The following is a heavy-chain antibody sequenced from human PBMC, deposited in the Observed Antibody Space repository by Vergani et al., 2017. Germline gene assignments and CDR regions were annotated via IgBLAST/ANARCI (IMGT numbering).Heavy chain of an antibody. J-gene: IGHJ3*01. Sequence: QVQLQASGPGRVKPSQTLSLTCTMSGGSISAGHYFWSWIRQPAGKGLVWLGHISASGNASHSPSLKTRVSMSVDTSKNQFSLIVTSVTAADTAIYFYSRRSEGYYSDGKVHPHRTAFDVWDHGTVVAVSS. V-gene: IGHV4-61*02. D-gene: IGHD5-18*01. CDR3: SRRSEGYYSDGKVHPHRTAFDV. CDR1: GGSISAGHYF. CDR2: ISASGNA.